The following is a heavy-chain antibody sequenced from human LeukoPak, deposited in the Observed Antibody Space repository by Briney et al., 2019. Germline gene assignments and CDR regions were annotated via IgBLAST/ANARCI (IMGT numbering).Heavy chain of an antibody. D-gene: IGHD3-22*01. Sequence: GGSLRLSCAASGFTFSSYSMNWVRQAPGKGLEWVSFISSSSSSINYADSVKGRFTISRDNAKNSLYLQMNSLRAEDTAVYYCARDSYYYDSTTSGYWGQGTLVTVSS. CDR2: ISSSSSSI. V-gene: IGHV3-21*01. CDR3: ARDSYYYDSTTSGY. CDR1: GFTFSSYS. J-gene: IGHJ4*02.